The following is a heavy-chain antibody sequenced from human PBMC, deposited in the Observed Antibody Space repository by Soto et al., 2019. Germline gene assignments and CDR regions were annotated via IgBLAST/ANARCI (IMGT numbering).Heavy chain of an antibody. CDR3: AKRGYVWGTYRHGLYYFDY. CDR2: ISHDGNNK. Sequence: GGSLRLSCAASAFTFSDYGMHWVRQAPGKGLEWVAVISHDGNNKYYGDSVEGRFTISRDNSKNTVYLQMNSLRAEDTAVYYCAKRGYVWGTYRHGLYYFDYWGQGALVTVSS. D-gene: IGHD3-16*02. V-gene: IGHV3-30*18. J-gene: IGHJ4*02. CDR1: AFTFSDYG.